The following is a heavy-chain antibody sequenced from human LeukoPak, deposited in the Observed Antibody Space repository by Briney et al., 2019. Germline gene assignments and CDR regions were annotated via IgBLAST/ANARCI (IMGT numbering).Heavy chain of an antibody. CDR2: ISYDGSNK. J-gene: IGHJ4*02. V-gene: IGHV3-30*18. Sequence: GGSLRLSCAASGFTFSSYGMHWVRQAPGKGLEWVAVISYDGSNKYYADSVKGRFTISRDNSKNTLYLQMNSLRAEDTAVYYCAKDFLWGQQLAGAFDYWGQGTLVTVSS. CDR3: AKDFLWGQQLAGAFDY. CDR1: GFTFSSYG. D-gene: IGHD6-6*01.